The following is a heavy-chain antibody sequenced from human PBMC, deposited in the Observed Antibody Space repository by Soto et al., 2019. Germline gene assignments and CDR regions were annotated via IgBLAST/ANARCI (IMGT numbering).Heavy chain of an antibody. V-gene: IGHV3-9*01. CDR1: GCIFDDYA. D-gene: IGHD3-22*01. CDR3: AKDREGSSGWYGMDV. Sequence: GGSLRLSCAASGCIFDDYAMHSVRQVPGKGLEWVSAISWNSGTIAYADSVKGRFTISRDNAKNSLYLQMNSLRSEDTALYYCAKDREGSSGWYGMDVWGQGTTVTVSS. J-gene: IGHJ6*02. CDR2: ISWNSGTI.